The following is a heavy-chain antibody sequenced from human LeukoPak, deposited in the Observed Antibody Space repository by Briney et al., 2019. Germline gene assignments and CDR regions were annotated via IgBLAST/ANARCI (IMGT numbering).Heavy chain of an antibody. CDR1: GFTFSSYW. Sequence: GGSLRLSCAASGFTFSSYWMSWVRQAPGKGLEWVANIKQDGSEKYYVDSVKGRFTISRDNAKNSLYLQMNSLRAEDTAVYYCARIVPAARAPRYFDLWGRGTLVTVSS. CDR2: IKQDGSEK. CDR3: ARIVPAARAPRYFDL. V-gene: IGHV3-7*01. D-gene: IGHD2-2*01. J-gene: IGHJ2*01.